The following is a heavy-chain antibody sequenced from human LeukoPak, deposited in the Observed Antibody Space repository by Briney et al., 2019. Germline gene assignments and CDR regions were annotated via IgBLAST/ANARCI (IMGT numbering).Heavy chain of an antibody. CDR3: ARMTGSAWELLIDS. CDR1: GGSFNTYY. J-gene: IGHJ4*02. CDR2: ILYSGNT. V-gene: IGHV4-59*01. D-gene: IGHD1-26*01. Sequence: PSETLSLTCTVSGGSFNTYYWTWIRQPPGKGLEWIGDILYSGNTNYNPSLKNRVTISLDTSKNHFSLKLSSVTAADTAMYYCARMTGSAWELLIDSWGPGTLVTVSS.